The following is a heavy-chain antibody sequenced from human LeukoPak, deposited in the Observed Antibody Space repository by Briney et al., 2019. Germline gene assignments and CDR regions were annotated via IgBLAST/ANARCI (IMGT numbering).Heavy chain of an antibody. V-gene: IGHV3-30*02. CDR2: IGYDGSNK. D-gene: IGHD1-7*01. Sequence: PGGSLRLSCAVSGFIFSNYGMHWVRQAPGKGLEWGAFIGYDGSNKYYADSVKGRFTVSRDNSKNTLYLEMNSLRGEDTAVYYCVKRNSFYLDYWGQETLVTVSS. CDR3: VKRNSFYLDY. CDR1: GFIFSNYG. J-gene: IGHJ4*02.